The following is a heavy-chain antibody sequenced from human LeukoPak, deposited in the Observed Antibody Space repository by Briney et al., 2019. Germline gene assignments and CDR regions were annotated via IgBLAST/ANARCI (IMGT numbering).Heavy chain of an antibody. CDR3: ARHLHRDSLPVSWFDP. D-gene: IGHD5-18*01. CDR1: RSTSPTYG. Sequence: ASPQVSRTASRSTSPTYGIRSARQAPGQGLERMGWISAYNGNTHYAQKLQGRVTITTDPSPSASYMELRSLRSDDTAVYYRARHLHRDSLPVSWFDPWGQGTLVNVSS. J-gene: IGHJ5*02. CDR2: ISAYNGNT. V-gene: IGHV1-18*01.